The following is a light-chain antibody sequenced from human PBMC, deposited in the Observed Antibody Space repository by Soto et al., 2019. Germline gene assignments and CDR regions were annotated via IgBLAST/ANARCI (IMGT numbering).Light chain of an antibody. CDR2: EVS. J-gene: IGLJ2*01. V-gene: IGLV2-14*01. CDR3: SSYTSSSTLVV. Sequence: QSALTQPASVSGSPGQSITIYCTGTSSDVGDYNYVSWYQQHPGKAPKLMIFEVSNRPSGVSSRFSGSKSGNTASLTISGLQAEDEADYYCSSYTSSSTLVVFGGGTKLTVL. CDR1: SSDVGDYNY.